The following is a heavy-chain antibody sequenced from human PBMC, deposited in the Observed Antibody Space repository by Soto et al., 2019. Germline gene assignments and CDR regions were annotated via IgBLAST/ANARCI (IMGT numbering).Heavy chain of an antibody. D-gene: IGHD3-22*01. J-gene: IGHJ4*02. CDR3: ARHNYHSSGPSAY. V-gene: IGHV4-39*01. Sequence: SETLSLTCAVSGYSISSSNYWGWIRQPPGKGLEWIGSIYYSGSTYYNPSLKSRVTISVDTSKNQFSLKLSSVTAADTAVYYCARHNYHSSGPSAYWGQRTPVTVSS. CDR2: IYYSGST. CDR1: GYSISSSNY.